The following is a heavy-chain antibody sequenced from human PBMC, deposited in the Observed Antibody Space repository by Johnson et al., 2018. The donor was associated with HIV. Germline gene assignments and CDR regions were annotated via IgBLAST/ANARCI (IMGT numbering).Heavy chain of an antibody. D-gene: IGHD3-22*01. V-gene: IGHV3-9*01. Sequence: VQLVESGGGLVQPGGSLILSCAASGFTFSSYDMHWVRQTPGKGLEWVSGIIWDSGTIGYADSVKGRFTISSDNAKNSLYLQMNSLRAEDTAFYYCAKGLPGYYDISGYYSAFDIWGQGTMVTVSS. CDR2: IIWDSGTI. J-gene: IGHJ3*02. CDR3: AKGLPGYYDISGYYSAFDI. CDR1: GFTFSSYD.